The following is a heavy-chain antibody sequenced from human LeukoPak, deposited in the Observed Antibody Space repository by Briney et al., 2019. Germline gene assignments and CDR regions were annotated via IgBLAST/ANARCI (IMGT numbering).Heavy chain of an antibody. CDR1: GFTFSNAW. Sequence: GGSLRLSCAASGFTFSNAWMNWVRQAPGKGLEWVGRIKSKSDGGTTDYAAPVKGRFTISRDDSKNTLYLQVNSLKTEDTAVYYCAKVPGWELLRSPQDRPGNYWGQGTLVTVSS. J-gene: IGHJ4*02. D-gene: IGHD1-26*01. CDR2: IKSKSDGGTT. CDR3: AKVPGWELLRSPQDRPGNY. V-gene: IGHV3-15*01.